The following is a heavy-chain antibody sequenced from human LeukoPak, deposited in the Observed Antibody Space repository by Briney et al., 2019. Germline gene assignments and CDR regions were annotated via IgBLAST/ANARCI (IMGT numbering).Heavy chain of an antibody. J-gene: IGHJ4*02. CDR1: GFTFSSYA. V-gene: IGHV3-23*01. CDR3: AKFKTVGRYSSGWYYFDY. Sequence: HPGGSLRLSCAASGFTFSSYAMSWVRQAPGKGPEWVSAISSSGGSTYYADSVKGRFTISRDNSKNTLYLQMNSLRAEDTAVYYCAKFKTVGRYSSGWYYFDYWGQGTLVTVSS. CDR2: ISSSGGST. D-gene: IGHD6-19*01.